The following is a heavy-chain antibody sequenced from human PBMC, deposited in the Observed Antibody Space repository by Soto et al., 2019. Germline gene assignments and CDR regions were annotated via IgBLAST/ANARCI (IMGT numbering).Heavy chain of an antibody. D-gene: IGHD3-10*02. J-gene: IGHJ5*02. V-gene: IGHV4-59*01. CDR1: DGSISSYY. Sequence: SETLSLTCTVSDGSISSYYWSWIRQPPGRGLEWIGYIYYSGSTNYNPSLKSRVTISVDTSKNQFSLKLRSVTAADTAVYYCARTLFGWGIWFDPWGQGTLVTVSS. CDR3: ARTLFGWGIWFDP. CDR2: IYYSGST.